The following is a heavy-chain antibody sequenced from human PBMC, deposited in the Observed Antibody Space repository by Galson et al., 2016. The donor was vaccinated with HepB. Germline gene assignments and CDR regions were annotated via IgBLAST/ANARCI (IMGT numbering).Heavy chain of an antibody. CDR3: AKDMGTYRPYYFDC. CDR1: AFTFRSSW. CDR2: ISGSGGST. V-gene: IGHV3-23*01. Sequence: SLRLSCAASAFTFRSSWMSWVRQAPGKGLEWVAAISGSGGSTYYADSVKGRFAISRDKSKNTLYLQMNSLRAEDTATYYCAKDMGTYRPYYFDCWGQGTLVTVFS. D-gene: IGHD3-16*02. J-gene: IGHJ4*02.